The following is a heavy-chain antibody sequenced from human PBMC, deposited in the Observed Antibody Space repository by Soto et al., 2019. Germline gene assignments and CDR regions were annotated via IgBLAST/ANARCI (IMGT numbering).Heavy chain of an antibody. CDR2: IKTKTDGGTT. J-gene: IGHJ6*02. Sequence: GGSLRLSCAASGFTFSKVWMSWVRQAPGKGLEWVGRIKTKTDGGTTDYGAPVNGRFTISRDDSKNALYLQMDSLKTEDTAVYYCTTGDDFWSGYYNYYYYDMDVWGQGTTVTVSS. V-gene: IGHV3-15*01. CDR3: TTGDDFWSGYYNYYYYDMDV. D-gene: IGHD3-3*01. CDR1: GFTFSKVW.